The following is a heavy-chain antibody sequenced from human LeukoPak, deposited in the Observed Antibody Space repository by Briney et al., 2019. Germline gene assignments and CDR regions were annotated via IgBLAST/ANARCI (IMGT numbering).Heavy chain of an antibody. Sequence: PGGSLRLSCAASGFTVSSNYMSWVRQAPGKGLEWVSVIYSGDSTYYADSVKGRFTIPRDNSKNTLYLQMNSLRAEDTAVYYCARVEMATISPFFDYWGQGTLVTVSS. CDR2: IYSGDST. CDR3: ARVEMATISPFFDY. J-gene: IGHJ4*02. CDR1: GFTVSSNY. D-gene: IGHD5-24*01. V-gene: IGHV3-66*01.